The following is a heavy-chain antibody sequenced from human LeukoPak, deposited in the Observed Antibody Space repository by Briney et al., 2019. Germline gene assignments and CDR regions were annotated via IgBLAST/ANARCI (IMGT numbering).Heavy chain of an antibody. CDR3: ARVVA. J-gene: IGHJ3*01. CDR1: GFTFSSYA. V-gene: IGHV3-30-3*01. Sequence: GGSLRPSCAASGFTFSSYAMHWVRQAPGKGLEWVAVISYDGSNKYYADSVKGRFTISRDNSKNTLYLQMNSLRAEDTAVYYCARVVAWGQGTMVTVSS. CDR2: ISYDGSNK.